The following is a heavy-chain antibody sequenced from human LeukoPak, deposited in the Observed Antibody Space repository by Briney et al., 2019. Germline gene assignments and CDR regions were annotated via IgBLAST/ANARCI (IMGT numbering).Heavy chain of an antibody. J-gene: IGHJ4*02. CDR3: ARDSSGHNDY. CDR1: GYTFIGYY. Sequence: ASVKVSCKASGYTFIGYYIHWVRQAPGQGLEWMGWINPNSGGTNYAQKFQGRVTMTRDTSISTAYMELSRLRSDDTAVYYCARDSSGHNDYWGQGTLVTVSS. V-gene: IGHV1-2*02. CDR2: INPNSGGT. D-gene: IGHD3-22*01.